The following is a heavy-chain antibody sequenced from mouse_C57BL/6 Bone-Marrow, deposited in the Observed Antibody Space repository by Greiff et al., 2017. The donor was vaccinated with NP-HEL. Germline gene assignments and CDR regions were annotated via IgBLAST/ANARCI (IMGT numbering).Heavy chain of an antibody. J-gene: IGHJ2*01. D-gene: IGHD1-1*01. CDR1: GYTFTSYW. CDR3: ARKTTVYYFDY. Sequence: QVQLQQPGAELVKPGASVKLSCKASGYTFTSYWMHWVKQRPGQGLEWIGMIHPNSGSTNYNEKFKSKATLTVDKSSSTASMQLSSLTSEDSAVYYCARKTTVYYFDYWGQGTTLTVSS. CDR2: IHPNSGST. V-gene: IGHV1-64*01.